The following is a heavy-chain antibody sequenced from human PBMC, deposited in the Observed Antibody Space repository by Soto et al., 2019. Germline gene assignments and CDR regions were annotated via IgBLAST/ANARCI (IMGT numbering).Heavy chain of an antibody. Sequence: SETMSLTSTVSGEYISSGGYYWTWIRQHPGKGLEWIGYIYYSGSTFYNPSLKSRLTISVDTSKNQFSLKLSSVTAADTAVYYCAGQPTAGSYYDLGPYYYYYALDVRGQGTTVTVSS. D-gene: IGHD3-10*01. CDR2: IYYSGST. CDR3: AGQPTAGSYYDLGPYYYYYALDV. CDR1: GEYISSGGYY. V-gene: IGHV4-31*03. J-gene: IGHJ6*02.